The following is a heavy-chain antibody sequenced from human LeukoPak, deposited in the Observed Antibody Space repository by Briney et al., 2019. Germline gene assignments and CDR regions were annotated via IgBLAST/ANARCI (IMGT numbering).Heavy chain of an antibody. V-gene: IGHV4-59*01. CDR1: GGSISPYY. Sequence: SETLSLTCTVSGGSISPYYWSWIRQPPGKRLEWLGYIYYSGNTDYNPSLKSRVAISVDTSKNQFSLKLSSVTAADTVVYYCARSTGSTMFIDYWGQGTLVTVSS. CDR2: IYYSGNT. D-gene: IGHD3-10*02. CDR3: ARSTGSTMFIDY. J-gene: IGHJ4*02.